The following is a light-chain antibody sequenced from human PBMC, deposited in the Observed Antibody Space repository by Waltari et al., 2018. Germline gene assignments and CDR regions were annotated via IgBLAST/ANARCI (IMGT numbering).Light chain of an antibody. J-gene: IGKJ1*01. CDR1: QSVSSSY. CDR3: QQYNNWPPWT. Sequence: EIVLTQSPGTLSLSPGERATLSCRASQSVSSSYLAWYQQKPGQAPRPLIYGASSRATGIPDRFSGSGSWTDFTLTISRLEPEDFAVYYCQQYNNWPPWTFGQGTKVEIK. V-gene: IGKV3-20*01. CDR2: GAS.